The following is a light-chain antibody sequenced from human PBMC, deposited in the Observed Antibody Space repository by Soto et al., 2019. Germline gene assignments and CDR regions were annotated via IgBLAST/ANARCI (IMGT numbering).Light chain of an antibody. J-gene: IGKJ1*01. CDR2: DAS. Sequence: DIQMTQSPSTLSASVGDRVTISCRASQSVSNWLAWYQQKPGKAPDLLIYDASSLERGVPSRFSGSGSGTDFTLTISSLQPDDFATYYCQQYNTYWTFGQGTKVDIK. CDR3: QQYNTYWT. V-gene: IGKV1-5*01. CDR1: QSVSNW.